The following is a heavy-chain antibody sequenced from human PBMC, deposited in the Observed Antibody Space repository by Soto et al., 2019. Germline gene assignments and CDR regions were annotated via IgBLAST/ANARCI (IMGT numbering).Heavy chain of an antibody. V-gene: IGHV4-4*02. J-gene: IGHJ1*01. CDR2: IYHSGIT. D-gene: IGHD2-8*01. CDR1: GGSISSPNS. CDR3: ARDATTGLYYEYFQL. Sequence: SETLSLTCAVSGGSISSPNSWSWVRQPPGKGLEWIGEIYHSGITNYNPSLKSRVTMSIDTSLNQFSLRLSSVTAADTAVYYCARDATTGLYYEYFQLWGQGTLVTVSS.